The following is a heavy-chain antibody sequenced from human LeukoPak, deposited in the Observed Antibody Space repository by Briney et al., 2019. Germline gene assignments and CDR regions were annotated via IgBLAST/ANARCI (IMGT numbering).Heavy chain of an antibody. CDR3: ARLGSAAGDY. V-gene: IGHV4-39*01. J-gene: IGHJ4*02. CDR1: GGPISSTSYY. CDR2: ISYGAST. D-gene: IGHD6-13*01. Sequence: SETLSLTCTVSGGPISSTSYYWGWIRQPPGKGLEWIGSISYGASTYYNPSLKSRVTIPVDTSKNQFSLKVNSVTTADTAVYYCARLGSAAGDYWGQGTLVTV.